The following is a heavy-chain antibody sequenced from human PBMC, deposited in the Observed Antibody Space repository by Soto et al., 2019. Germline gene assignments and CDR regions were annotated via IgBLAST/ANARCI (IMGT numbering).Heavy chain of an antibody. V-gene: IGHV4-34*01. Sequence: SETLSLTCAVYGGSFGDYYWSWVRQPPGKGLAWIGDINPSGSTNYNPSLKGRVTISVDTSKNQFSLKLNSVTAADTAVYYCARGDAINWFDPWGQGTLVTVSS. D-gene: IGHD2-2*01. CDR2: INPSGST. J-gene: IGHJ5*02. CDR1: GGSFGDYY. CDR3: ARGDAINWFDP.